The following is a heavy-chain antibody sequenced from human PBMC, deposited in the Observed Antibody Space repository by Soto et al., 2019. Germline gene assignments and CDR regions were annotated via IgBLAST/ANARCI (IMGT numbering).Heavy chain of an antibody. CDR1: GGSIRSNNW. D-gene: IGHD1-26*01. Sequence: SETLSLTCAVSGGSIRSNNWGSWVRQPPGKGLEWIGEIFHSGSTNYNPSLKTRVTISVGKSKNQFSLKLSSVTAADTAVYYCARVYSGSYSDSWGQGTLVTVSS. CDR3: ARVYSGSYSDS. V-gene: IGHV4-4*02. CDR2: IFHSGST. J-gene: IGHJ4*02.